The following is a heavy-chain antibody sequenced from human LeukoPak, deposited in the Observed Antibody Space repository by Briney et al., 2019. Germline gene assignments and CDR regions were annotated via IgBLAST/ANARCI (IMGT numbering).Heavy chain of an antibody. V-gene: IGHV4-4*07. CDR1: GGSISTYY. Sequence: RPSETLSLTCTASGGSISTYYWSWIRQPPGKGLEWIGHIYTSGSTNYNPSFKSRVTMSVDTSKNQFSLNLRSVTAADTAMYYCARFQSSSWYQGFDYWGQGTLVTVSS. J-gene: IGHJ4*02. CDR2: IYTSGST. CDR3: ARFQSSSWYQGFDY. D-gene: IGHD6-13*01.